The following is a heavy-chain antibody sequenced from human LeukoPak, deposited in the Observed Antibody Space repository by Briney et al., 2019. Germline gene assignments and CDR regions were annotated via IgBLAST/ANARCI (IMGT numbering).Heavy chain of an antibody. CDR2: IYYSGST. Sequence: PSETLSLTCTVSGASISNYYWTWIRQPPGKGLEWIGYIYYSGSTNYRPSLKSRVTISVDTSKNQFSLKLSSVTAADTAVYYCARHRYYYRSGSYYGAPYYMDVWGKGTTVTISS. CDR1: GASISNYY. CDR3: ARHRYYYRSGSYYGAPYYMDV. V-gene: IGHV4-59*08. D-gene: IGHD3-10*01. J-gene: IGHJ6*03.